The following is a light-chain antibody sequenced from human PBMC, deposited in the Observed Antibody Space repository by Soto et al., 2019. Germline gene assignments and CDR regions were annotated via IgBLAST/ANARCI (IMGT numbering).Light chain of an antibody. Sequence: DIQMTQSPSSLSASVGDRVIITCRASQGISNYLAWYQQKPGKVPKVLIYAASTLQSGVPSRFSGSGSGTDFQLTISRLQPEDVATYSCQKYKNAPLTVGGGTKVEIQ. CDR2: AAS. V-gene: IGKV1-27*01. J-gene: IGKJ4*01. CDR1: QGISNY. CDR3: QKYKNAPLT.